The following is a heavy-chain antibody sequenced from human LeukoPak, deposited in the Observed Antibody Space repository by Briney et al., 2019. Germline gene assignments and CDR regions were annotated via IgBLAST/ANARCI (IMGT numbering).Heavy chain of an antibody. CDR3: ARGNYYDSSGYYYVGGYYFDY. V-gene: IGHV1-18*01. CDR1: GYTFTSYG. D-gene: IGHD3-22*01. J-gene: IGHJ4*02. CDR2: ISAYNGNT. Sequence: GASVKVSCKAPGYTFTSYGISWVRQAPGQGLEWMGWISAYNGNTNYAQKLQGRVTMTTDTSTSTAYMELRSLRSDDTAVYYCARGNYYDSSGYYYVGGYYFDYWGQGTLVTVSS.